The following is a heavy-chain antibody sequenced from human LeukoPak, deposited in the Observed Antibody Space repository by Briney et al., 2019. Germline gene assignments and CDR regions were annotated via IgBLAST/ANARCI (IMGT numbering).Heavy chain of an antibody. CDR2: ISTSGAGT. CDR1: GFTFSSCD. V-gene: IGHV3-23*01. CDR3: AKCNYYGSRHNLDY. J-gene: IGHJ4*02. D-gene: IGHD3-22*01. Sequence: PGGSLRLSCAASGFTFSSCDMNWVRQAPGKGPEWVSGISTSGAGTYYADSVKGRFAISRDNSKSTLYLQMNSLRVEDTAVYYCAKCNYYGSRHNLDYWFQVNLVIV.